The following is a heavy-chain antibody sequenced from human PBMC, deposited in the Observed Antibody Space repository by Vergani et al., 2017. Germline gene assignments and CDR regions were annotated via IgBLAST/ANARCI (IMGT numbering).Heavy chain of an antibody. CDR3: ARIRLEDGYNHWFDP. CDR1: GFSLSTSGMC. CDR2: IDWDVGK. D-gene: IGHD5-24*01. J-gene: IGHJ5*02. V-gene: IGHV2-70*15. Sequence: QVTLRESGPALVKPTQTPTLTCTFSGFSLSTSGMCVSWIRQPPGKAPEWLARIDWDVGKYYSTSLKTRLTISKDTSKNQVVLTMTNMDPVDTATYYCARIRLEDGYNHWFDPWGQGTLVTVSS.